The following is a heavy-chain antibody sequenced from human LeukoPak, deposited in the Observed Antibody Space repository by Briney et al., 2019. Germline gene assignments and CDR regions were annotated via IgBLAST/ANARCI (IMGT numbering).Heavy chain of an antibody. Sequence: GGSLRLSCAASGFTFSSYSMNWVRQAPGKGLEWVSSISSSSSYIYYVDSVKGRFTISRDNAKNSLYLQMNSLRAEDTAVYYCARDFLELRDYYYYGMDVWGQGTTVTVSS. V-gene: IGHV3-21*01. CDR2: ISSSSSYI. D-gene: IGHD1-7*01. CDR1: GFTFSSYS. J-gene: IGHJ6*02. CDR3: ARDFLELRDYYYYGMDV.